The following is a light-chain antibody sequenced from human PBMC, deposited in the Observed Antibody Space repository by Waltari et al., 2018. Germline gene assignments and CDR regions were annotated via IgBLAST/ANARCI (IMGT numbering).Light chain of an antibody. CDR3: QQHYNTLIT. CDR1: QNIHSY. V-gene: IGKV1-39*01. CDR2: TAS. J-gene: IGKJ3*01. Sequence: DIQMTQSPSSLSASIRDRVTITCRATQNIHSYLNCYQQKPEKAPKLLIYTASTLESGVPSRCTIIGTRQIYTLINRSLPPEDFATNHLQQHYNTLITFSPATKLDIQ.